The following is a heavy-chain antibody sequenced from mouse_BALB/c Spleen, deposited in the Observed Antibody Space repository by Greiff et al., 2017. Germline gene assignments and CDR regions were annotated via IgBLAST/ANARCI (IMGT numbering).Heavy chain of an antibody. CDR1: GYTFTDYY. Sequence: VQLQQSGAELARPGASVKLSCKASGYTFTDYYINWVKQRTGQGLEWIGEIYPGSGNTYYNEKFKGKATLTADKSSSTAYMQLSSLTSEDSAVYFCARRAEAMDYWGQGTSVTVSS. CDR3: ARRAEAMDY. CDR2: IYPGSGNT. J-gene: IGHJ4*01. V-gene: IGHV1-77*01. D-gene: IGHD3-1*01.